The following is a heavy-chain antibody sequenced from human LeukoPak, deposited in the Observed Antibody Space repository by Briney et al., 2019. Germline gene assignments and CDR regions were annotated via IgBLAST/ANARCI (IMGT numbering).Heavy chain of an antibody. J-gene: IGHJ4*02. D-gene: IGHD6-19*01. CDR1: GFTFSSYG. Sequence: HPGRSLRLSCAASGFTFSSYGMHWVRQAPGKGLEWVAVIWYDGSNKYYADSVKGRFTISRDNSKNTLYLQMNSLRAEDTAVYYCAREMSVAGQFHYWGQGTLVTVSS. V-gene: IGHV3-33*01. CDR3: AREMSVAGQFHY. CDR2: IWYDGSNK.